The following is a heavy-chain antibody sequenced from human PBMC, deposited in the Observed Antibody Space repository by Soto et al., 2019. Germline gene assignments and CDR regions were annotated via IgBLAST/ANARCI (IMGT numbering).Heavy chain of an antibody. CDR3: ARDLLAGDF. V-gene: IGHV1-46*01. D-gene: IGHD3-10*01. J-gene: IGHJ4*02. Sequence: QVQLVQSGAEVKKPGASVKVSCRASGYTFTNYYIHWVRHAPGQGLEWMAIINPKSGSTNYAQNFQGGVTLTMDTSTTTVYSDLSSLRFQYTAVYFCARDLLAGDFWGQGTLVTVSS. CDR1: GYTFTNYY. CDR2: INPKSGST.